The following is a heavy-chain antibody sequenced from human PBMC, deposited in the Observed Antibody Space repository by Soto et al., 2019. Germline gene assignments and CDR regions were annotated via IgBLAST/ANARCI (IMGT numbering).Heavy chain of an antibody. Sequence: QVQLVQSGDEVKKPGASVKVSCKASGYIFVNYGIAWVRQAPRQGLEWMGWISPYTGNTHSASKVQGRLTMTTDTXXRTAYTDLGSLTSDDTAVYYCVMVDNYVTPAPQDVWGQGTTVTVSS. CDR3: VMVDNYVTPAPQDV. CDR2: ISPYTGNT. CDR1: GYIFVNYG. J-gene: IGHJ6*02. D-gene: IGHD3-16*01. V-gene: IGHV1-18*01.